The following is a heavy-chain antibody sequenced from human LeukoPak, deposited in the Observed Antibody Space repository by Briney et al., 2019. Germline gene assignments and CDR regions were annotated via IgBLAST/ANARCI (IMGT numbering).Heavy chain of an antibody. CDR1: GFTFSSHW. CDR2: IKQDGSEK. Sequence: GSLRLSCEASGFTFSSHWMSWVRQAPGKGLEWVAIIKQDGSEKDYVDSATGRFTISRDNAKNSLYLQMNSLRDEDTAVYYCARDTSAWRYGMDVWGQGTTVTVSS. J-gene: IGHJ6*02. D-gene: IGHD6-19*01. V-gene: IGHV3-7*01. CDR3: ARDTSAWRYGMDV.